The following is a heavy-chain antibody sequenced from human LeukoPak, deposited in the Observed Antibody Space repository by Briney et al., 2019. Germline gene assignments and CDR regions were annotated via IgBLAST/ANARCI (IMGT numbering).Heavy chain of an antibody. CDR3: ASTTGYLGLGDAFDI. CDR1: GYSFTSYW. Sequence: GESLKISCQGSGYSFTSYWIGWVRQMPGKGLEWMGIIYPGDSDTRYSPTFQGQVTISADKSISTAYLQWSSLKASDTAMYYCASTTGYLGLGDAFDIWGQGTMVTVSS. D-gene: IGHD3-9*01. CDR2: IYPGDSDT. V-gene: IGHV5-51*01. J-gene: IGHJ3*02.